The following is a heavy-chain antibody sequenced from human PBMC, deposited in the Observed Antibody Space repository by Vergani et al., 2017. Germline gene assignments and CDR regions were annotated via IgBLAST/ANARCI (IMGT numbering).Heavy chain of an antibody. CDR2: TWYEGNNN. CDR1: SFKLGDYG. D-gene: IGHD5-24*01. V-gene: IGHV3-33*01. CDR3: ARETRDTPSSLDC. Sequence: QVQLVESGGGVVQPGRSLRLSCTPSSFKLGDYGMHWVRQAPGRGLEWVSMTWYEGNNNYYADSVMGRFTISKDNSKNTLYLQMNSLRGDDTAVYYCARETRDTPSSLDCWCQETLVIVSS. J-gene: IGHJ4*02.